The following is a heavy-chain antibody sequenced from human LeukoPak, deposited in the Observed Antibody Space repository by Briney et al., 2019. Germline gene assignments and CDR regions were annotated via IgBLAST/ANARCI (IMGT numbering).Heavy chain of an antibody. D-gene: IGHD2-8*01. J-gene: IGHJ3*02. CDR3: ARTNTGAFDI. V-gene: IGHV4-39*07. CDR1: GGSISSSSYY. Sequence: SETLSLTCTVSGGSISSSSYYWGWIRQPPGKGLEWIGSIYYSGSTYYNPSLKSRVTISVDTSKNQFSLKLSSVTAADTAVYYCARTNTGAFDIWGQGTMVTVSS. CDR2: IYYSGST.